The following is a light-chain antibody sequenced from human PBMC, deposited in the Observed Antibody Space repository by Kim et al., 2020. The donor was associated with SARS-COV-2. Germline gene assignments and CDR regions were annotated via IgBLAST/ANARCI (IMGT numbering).Light chain of an antibody. J-gene: IGLJ2*01. CDR2: GKN. Sequence: SELTQDPAVSVALGQTVRITCQGDSLRSYYASWYQQKPGQAPVLVIYGKNNRPSGIPDRFSGSSSGNTASLTITGAQAEDEADYYCNSRDSSGNPVFGRG. V-gene: IGLV3-19*01. CDR3: NSRDSSGNPV. CDR1: SLRSYY.